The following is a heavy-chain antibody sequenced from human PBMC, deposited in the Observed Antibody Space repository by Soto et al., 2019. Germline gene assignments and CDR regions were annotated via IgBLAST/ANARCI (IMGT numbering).Heavy chain of an antibody. CDR2: IYYSGST. CDR3: ANHCTNGLCYTHGDY. J-gene: IGHJ4*02. Sequence: SETLSLTCTVSGGSISRNTYYWGWIRQPPGKGLEWIGSIYYSGSTYYNPSLKSRVTISAETSKNQFSLKLSSVTAADTAVYYCANHCTNGLCYTHGDYWGQGTLVTVSS. D-gene: IGHD2-8*01. CDR1: GGSISRNTYY. V-gene: IGHV4-39*01.